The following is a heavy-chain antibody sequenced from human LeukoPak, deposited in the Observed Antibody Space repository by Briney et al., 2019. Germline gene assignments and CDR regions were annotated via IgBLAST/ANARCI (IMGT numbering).Heavy chain of an antibody. J-gene: IGHJ3*02. CDR3: ARHCGGDCYSGFDAFDI. D-gene: IGHD2-21*02. CDR1: GGSISSYY. Sequence: PSETLSLTCTVSGGSISSYYLSWIRQPPGKGLEWIGYIYTSGSTNYNPSLKSRVTISVDTSKNQFSLKLSSVTAADTAVYYCARHCGGDCYSGFDAFDIWGQGTMDTVSS. CDR2: IYTSGST. V-gene: IGHV4-4*09.